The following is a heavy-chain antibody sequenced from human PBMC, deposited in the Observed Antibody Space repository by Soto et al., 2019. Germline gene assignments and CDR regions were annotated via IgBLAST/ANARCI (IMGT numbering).Heavy chain of an antibody. Sequence: PGGSLRLSCAASGFTFSTYAMTWVRQAPGKGPEWISYISASSATIYYADSVKGRFTISRDSAKNSLYLQMYSLSAEDTAVYYCVRVISTYESFDFWGQGTLVTVSS. CDR3: VRVISTYESFDF. J-gene: IGHJ4*02. V-gene: IGHV3-48*01. CDR1: GFTFSTYA. CDR2: ISASSATI. D-gene: IGHD2-2*01.